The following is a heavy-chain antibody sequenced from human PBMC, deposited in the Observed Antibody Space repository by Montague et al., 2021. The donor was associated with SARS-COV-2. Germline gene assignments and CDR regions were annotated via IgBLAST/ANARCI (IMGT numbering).Heavy chain of an antibody. CDR3: VAEWLAIYYFDF. Sequence: SETLSLTCTVAGGSISSSNYYWGCIRQPPGKGLEWIGSLFYSGSSFYNPSLKSRVTISVDTSKNRFSLRLSSVTAADTAVYYCVAEWLAIYYFDFWGQGTLVTVSS. D-gene: IGHD6-19*01. V-gene: IGHV4-39*01. CDR1: GGSISSSNYY. CDR2: LFYSGSS. J-gene: IGHJ4*02.